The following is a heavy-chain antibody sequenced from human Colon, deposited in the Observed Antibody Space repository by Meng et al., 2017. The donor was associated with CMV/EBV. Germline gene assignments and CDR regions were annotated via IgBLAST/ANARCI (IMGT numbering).Heavy chain of an antibody. Sequence: GESLKISCAASGFTFSDYYMSWIRQSSGKGLEWVASISSHGYTINYADSVKGRFTISRDDAKNSLYLQVNSLGDEDTAVYYCGRDSWSSGWYTNFWGQGTLVTVSS. D-gene: IGHD6-19*01. J-gene: IGHJ4*02. CDR1: GFTFSDYY. V-gene: IGHV3-11*01. CDR2: ISSHGYTI. CDR3: GRDSWSSGWYTNF.